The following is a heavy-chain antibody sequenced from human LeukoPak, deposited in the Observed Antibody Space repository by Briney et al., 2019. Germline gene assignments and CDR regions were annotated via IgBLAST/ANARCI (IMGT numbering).Heavy chain of an antibody. D-gene: IGHD1-26*01. CDR2: ISSSGSTT. J-gene: IGHJ4*02. CDR1: GFTFSDYY. V-gene: IGHV3-11*01. CDR3: AKVPRYGGYYFDY. Sequence: GGSLRLSCAASGFTFSDYYMSWIRQAPGKGLEWVSYISSSGSTTYYADSVKGRFTISRDTSKNTLHLQMNSLRAEDTAVYYCAKVPRYGGYYFDYWGQGTLVTVSS.